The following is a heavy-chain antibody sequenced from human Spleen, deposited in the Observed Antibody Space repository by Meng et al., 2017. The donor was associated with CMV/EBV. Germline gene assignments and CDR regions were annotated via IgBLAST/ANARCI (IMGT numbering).Heavy chain of an antibody. J-gene: IGHJ4*02. CDR2: IYYSGST. V-gene: IGHV4-59*02. CDR3: ARYPRSGNKYYFDY. CDR1: GGSVSSYY. D-gene: IGHD2-15*01. Sequence: SETLSLTCAVSGGSVSSYYWSWIRQPPGKGLEWIGHIYYSGSTNYSPSLKSRVAISVDTSKNQFSLKLSSVTAADTAVYYCARYPRSGNKYYFDYWGQGTLVTVSS.